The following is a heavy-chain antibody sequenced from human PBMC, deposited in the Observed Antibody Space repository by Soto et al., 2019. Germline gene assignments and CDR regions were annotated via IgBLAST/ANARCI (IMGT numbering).Heavy chain of an antibody. CDR3: ARSFGWYAIDY. V-gene: IGHV4-4*02. J-gene: IGHJ4*02. Sequence: QVLLQESGPGLVQPSGTLSLSCAVSGGSISSNYFWGWVRQPPGKGLEWVGDISHSGSVNYNPSLKGRVTISIDKSKSQFSLKLNSVTAAHTAVYYCARSFGWYAIDYWGQGTLVIVSS. CDR1: GGSISSNYF. CDR2: ISHSGSV. D-gene: IGHD6-19*01.